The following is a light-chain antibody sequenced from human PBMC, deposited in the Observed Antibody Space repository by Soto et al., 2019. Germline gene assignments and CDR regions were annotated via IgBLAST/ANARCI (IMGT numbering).Light chain of an antibody. V-gene: IGKV1-5*01. J-gene: IGKJ1*01. CDR1: KCVVSW. Sequence: DSRMPQSLSPLPASVGDRVPITSRARKCVVSWLAWYQQKPGKAPKPLIYDASSLESGVPSRFSGSGSGTEFTLSISSLQPDDFATYYCQQYNSYSETFGQGTKVEIK. CDR3: QQYNSYSET. CDR2: DAS.